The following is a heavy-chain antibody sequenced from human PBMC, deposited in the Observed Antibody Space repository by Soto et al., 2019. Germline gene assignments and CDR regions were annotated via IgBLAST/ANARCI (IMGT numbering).Heavy chain of an antibody. J-gene: IGHJ6*03. V-gene: IGHV3-23*01. Sequence: GGSLRLSCAASGFTFSNYAMTWVRQAPEKGLEWVSAIRGDGDNTYYADSVKGRFTISRDNSKNTLYLHMNSLRAEDTAVYYCAKIFCSRTNCRYYYYYMDVWGKGTTVTVSS. CDR2: IRGDGDNT. D-gene: IGHD2-2*01. CDR3: AKIFCSRTNCRYYYYYMDV. CDR1: GFTFSNYA.